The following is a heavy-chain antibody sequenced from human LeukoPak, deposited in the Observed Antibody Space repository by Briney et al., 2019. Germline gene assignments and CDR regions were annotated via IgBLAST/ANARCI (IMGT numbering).Heavy chain of an antibody. Sequence: NPSETLSLTCTVSGGSISSYYWSWIRQPPGKGLAWIGYIYYSGSTNYNPSLKSRVTISVDTSKNQFSLKLSSVTAADTAVYYCARGGMATVHFDYWGQGTLVTVSS. D-gene: IGHD5-24*01. CDR3: ARGGMATVHFDY. V-gene: IGHV4-59*01. CDR2: IYYSGST. CDR1: GGSISSYY. J-gene: IGHJ4*02.